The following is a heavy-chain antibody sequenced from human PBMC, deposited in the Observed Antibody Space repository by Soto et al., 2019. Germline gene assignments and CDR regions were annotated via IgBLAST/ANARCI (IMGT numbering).Heavy chain of an antibody. J-gene: IGHJ6*02. V-gene: IGHV3-9*01. CDR1: GFTFDDYA. CDR2: ISWNSGSI. D-gene: IGHD1-26*01. CDR3: AKELQVVGRWDYYYGMDV. Sequence: DVQLVESGGGLVQPGRSLRLSCAASGFTFDDYAMHWVRQAPGKGLEWVSGISWNSGSIGYADSVKGRFTISRDNAKNSLYLQMNSLRAEDTALYYCAKELQVVGRWDYYYGMDVWGQGTTVTVSS.